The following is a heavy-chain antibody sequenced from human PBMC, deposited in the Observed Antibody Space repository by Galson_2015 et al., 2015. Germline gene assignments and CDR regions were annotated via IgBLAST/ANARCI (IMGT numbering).Heavy chain of an antibody. Sequence: INHSGSTNYNPSLKSRVTISVDTSKNQFSLKLSSVTAADTAVYYCARRIKSRGWRKEYYFDYWGQGTLVTVSS. CDR3: ARRIKSRGWRKEYYFDY. J-gene: IGHJ4*02. CDR2: INHSGST. D-gene: IGHD1-26*01. V-gene: IGHV4-34*01.